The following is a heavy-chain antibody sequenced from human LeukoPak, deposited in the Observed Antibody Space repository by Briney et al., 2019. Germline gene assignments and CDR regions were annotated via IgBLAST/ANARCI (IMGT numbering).Heavy chain of an antibody. J-gene: IGHJ3*02. V-gene: IGHV4-39*01. CDR1: GGSISSSSYY. Sequence: PSETLSLTCTVSGGSISSSSYYWGWIRQPPGKGLEWIGSIYYSGSTYYNPSLKSRVTISVDTSKNQCSLKLSSVTAADTAVYYCARLPDYYDSSGDAFDIWGQGTMVTVSS. CDR3: ARLPDYYDSSGDAFDI. CDR2: IYYSGST. D-gene: IGHD3-22*01.